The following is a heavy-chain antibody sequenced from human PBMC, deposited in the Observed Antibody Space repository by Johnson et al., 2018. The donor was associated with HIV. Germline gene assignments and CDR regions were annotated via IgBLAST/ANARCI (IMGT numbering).Heavy chain of an antibody. CDR2: IKSNTDGGTI. J-gene: IGHJ3*02. D-gene: IGHD7-27*01. V-gene: IGHV3-15*01. Sequence: VQLVESGGGLVKPGGSLRLSCAASGFTFNNAWMSWVRQAPGKGLEWVGRIKSNTDGGTIDYAAPVKGRFTISIDDSNNTLYLQLNSLKTADTAVYYCTTALTGDAFNIWGQGTLVTVSS. CDR1: GFTFNNAW. CDR3: TTALTGDAFNI.